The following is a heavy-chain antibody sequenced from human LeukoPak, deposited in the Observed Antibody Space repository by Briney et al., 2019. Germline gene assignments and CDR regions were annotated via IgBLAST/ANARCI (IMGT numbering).Heavy chain of an antibody. CDR1: GGSISSSNYY. D-gene: IGHD2-15*01. V-gene: IGHV4-61*05. CDR2: IYNSGST. Sequence: PSETLSLTCSVSGGSISSSNYYWGWIRQPPGKGLEWIGYIYNSGSTNYNPSLKSRVTISVDTSKNQFSLKLSSVTAADTAVYYCARGKDCSGGSCHLNWYFDLWGRGTLVTVSS. CDR3: ARGKDCSGGSCHLNWYFDL. J-gene: IGHJ2*01.